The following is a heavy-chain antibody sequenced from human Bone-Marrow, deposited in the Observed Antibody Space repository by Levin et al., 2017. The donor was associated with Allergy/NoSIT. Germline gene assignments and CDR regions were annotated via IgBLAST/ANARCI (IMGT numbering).Heavy chain of an antibody. Sequence: GGSLRLSCAASGFIFSSYGMHWVRQAPGKGLEWVAVIWYDGSKKYYVDSVKGRFTISRDNSKNTLYLQMNSLRAEDTAVYYCARDLELRGEFDYWGQGTLVTVSS. CDR1: GFIFSSYG. D-gene: IGHD1-7*01. J-gene: IGHJ4*02. CDR3: ARDLELRGEFDY. CDR2: IWYDGSKK. V-gene: IGHV3-33*01.